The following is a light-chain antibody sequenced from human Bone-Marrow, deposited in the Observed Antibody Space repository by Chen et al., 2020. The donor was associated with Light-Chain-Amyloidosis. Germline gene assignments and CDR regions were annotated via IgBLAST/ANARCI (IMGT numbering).Light chain of an antibody. Sequence: SYALTQPPSVSAAPGQTARITCSGDDLPTKYAYGYQQKPGQAPVLVIHRDTERPSGISERFSGSSSGTTATLTISGVQAEDEADYHCQSADSSGTYEVIFGGGTKLTVL. CDR2: RDT. J-gene: IGLJ2*01. V-gene: IGLV3-25*03. CDR1: DLPTKY. CDR3: QSADSSGTYEVI.